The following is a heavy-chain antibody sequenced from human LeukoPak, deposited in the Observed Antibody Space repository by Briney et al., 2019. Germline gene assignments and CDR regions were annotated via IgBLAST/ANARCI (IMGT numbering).Heavy chain of an antibody. D-gene: IGHD3-22*01. J-gene: IGHJ4*02. CDR2: ISGSGGST. Sequence: GGSLRLSCAASGFTFSSYAMSWVRQAPGKGLEWVSAISGSGGSTNYADSVKDRFTISRDNSKNTLYLQMNSLRAEDTAVYYCAKPLVDNYYDSSGYDCYFDYWGQGTLVTVSS. CDR1: GFTFSSYA. CDR3: AKPLVDNYYDSSGYDCYFDY. V-gene: IGHV3-23*01.